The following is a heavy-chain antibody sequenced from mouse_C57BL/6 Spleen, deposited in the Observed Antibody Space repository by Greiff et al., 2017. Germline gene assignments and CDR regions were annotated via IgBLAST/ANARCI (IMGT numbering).Heavy chain of an antibody. CDR2: IYPGDGDT. Sequence: QVQLQQSGPELVKPGASVKISCKASGYAFSSSWMNWVKQRPGKGLEWIGRIYPGDGDTNYNGKFKGKATLTADKSSNTAYRQLSSLTSEDSAVYYCARRGNSSGQFAYWGQGTLVTVSA. V-gene: IGHV1-82*01. J-gene: IGHJ3*01. CDR1: GYAFSSSW. CDR3: ARRGNSSGQFAY. D-gene: IGHD3-1*01.